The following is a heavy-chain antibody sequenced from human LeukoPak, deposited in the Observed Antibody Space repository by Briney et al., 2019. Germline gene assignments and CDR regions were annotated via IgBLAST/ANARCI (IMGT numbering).Heavy chain of an antibody. CDR3: AKDQAYCSSTSCLDAFDI. CDR2: ISSSSSYI. CDR1: GFTFSSYS. Sequence: GGSLRLSCAASGFTFSSYSMNWVRQAPGKGLEWVSSISSSSSYIYYADSVKGRFTISRDNSKNTLYLQMNSLRAEDTAVYYCAKDQAYCSSTSCLDAFDIWGQGTMVTVSS. V-gene: IGHV3-21*04. D-gene: IGHD2-2*01. J-gene: IGHJ3*02.